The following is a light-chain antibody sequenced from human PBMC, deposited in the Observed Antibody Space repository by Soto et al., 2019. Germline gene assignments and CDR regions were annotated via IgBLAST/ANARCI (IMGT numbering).Light chain of an antibody. J-gene: IGKJ4*01. CDR3: QQSYSTPDT. CDR2: AAS. CDR1: QSISSY. V-gene: IGKV1-39*01. Sequence: IQLTPSPSSLSASVGDRVTITCRASQSISSYLNWYQQKPGKAPKLLIYAASSLQSGVPSRFSGSGSGTDFTLTISSLQPEDFATYYCQQSYSTPDTFGGGTKVDIK.